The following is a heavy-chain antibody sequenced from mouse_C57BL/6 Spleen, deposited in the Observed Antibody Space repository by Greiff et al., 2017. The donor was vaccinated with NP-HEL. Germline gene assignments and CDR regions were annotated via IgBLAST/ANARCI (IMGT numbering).Heavy chain of an antibody. CDR3: ALYDGYPYYYAMDY. CDR1: GYTFTSYW. D-gene: IGHD2-3*01. V-gene: IGHV1-64*01. CDR2: IHPNSGST. J-gene: IGHJ4*01. Sequence: VQLQQSGAELVKPGASVKLSCKASGYTFTSYWMHWVKQRPGQGLEWIGMIHPNSGSTNYNEKFKSKATLTVDKSSSTAYMQLSSLTSEYSAVYYCALYDGYPYYYAMDYWGQGTSVTVSS.